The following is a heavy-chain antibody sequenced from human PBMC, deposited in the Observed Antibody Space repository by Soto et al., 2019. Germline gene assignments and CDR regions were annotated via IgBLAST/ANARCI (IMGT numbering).Heavy chain of an antibody. CDR1: GCTFSTYA. D-gene: IGHD5-18*01. CDR2: IIPMFGTA. Sequence: QVQLVQSGAEVKKPESSVKVSCKAPGCTFSTYAISWVRQAPGQGLEWMGGIIPMFGTANYAQRFQDRVTITADESTNTVYMELSSLRSEDTAVYFCASGIQLWLRRINNGYSGWGQGTLVTVSS. J-gene: IGHJ4*02. CDR3: ASGIQLWLRRINNGYSG. V-gene: IGHV1-69*12.